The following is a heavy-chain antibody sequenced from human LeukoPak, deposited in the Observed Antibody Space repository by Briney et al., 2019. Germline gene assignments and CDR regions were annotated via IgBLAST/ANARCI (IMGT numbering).Heavy chain of an antibody. CDR2: IIPIFGTA. J-gene: IGHJ4*02. CDR1: GGTFSSYA. D-gene: IGHD4-11*01. V-gene: IGHV1-69*13. Sequence: ASVKVSCKASGGTFSSYAISWVRQAPGQGLEWMGGIIPIFGTANYAQKFQGRVTITADESTSTAYMELSSLRSEDTAVYYCARVGARGTVTSDYWGQGTLVTVSS. CDR3: ARVGARGTVTSDY.